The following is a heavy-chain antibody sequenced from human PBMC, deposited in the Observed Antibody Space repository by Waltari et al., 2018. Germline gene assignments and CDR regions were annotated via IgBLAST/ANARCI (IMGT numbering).Heavy chain of an antibody. V-gene: IGHV1-18*01. D-gene: IGHD3-16*01. CDR1: GYTFTSHG. CDR2: ISAFNGNP. J-gene: IGHJ4*02. Sequence: QVQLVQPGTEVRKPGASVKVSCKTSGYTFTSHGVSWVRQAPGQGPEWMGWISAFNGNPKYAQKFQGRVTLTTDTSTRTAYMELRSLRSDDTAMYYCARDRPGEDIRVDYWGQGALVIVSS. CDR3: ARDRPGEDIRVDY.